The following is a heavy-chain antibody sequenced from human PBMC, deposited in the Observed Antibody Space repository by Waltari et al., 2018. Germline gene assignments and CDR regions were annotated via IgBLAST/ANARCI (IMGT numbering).Heavy chain of an antibody. D-gene: IGHD3-16*01. CDR3: ARGQGEGADV. Sequence: QVQLQQWGAGLLKPSETLSIPCVVNGGSFTAFYWSWVRQPPGKGLEWIGDSNQGETTQYNPSLRSRVTISVDRSRNQFSLTLTSVTAADTAVYYCARGQGEGADVWAQGTAVTIS. CDR2: SNQGETT. CDR1: GGSFTAFY. J-gene: IGHJ6*02. V-gene: IGHV4-34*01.